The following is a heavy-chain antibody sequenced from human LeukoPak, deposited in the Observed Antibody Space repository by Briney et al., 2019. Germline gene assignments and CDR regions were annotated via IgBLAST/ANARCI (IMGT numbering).Heavy chain of an antibody. V-gene: IGHV3-23*01. D-gene: IGHD3-3*01. Sequence: GGSLRLSYAASGFTFSSYAMSWVRQAPGKGLEWVSAISGSGGSTYYADSVKGRFTISRDNSKNTLYLQMNSLKTEDTAVYYCTRHSDFWSGYQTVVWFDPWGQGTLVTVSS. CDR1: GFTFSSYA. CDR2: ISGSGGST. CDR3: TRHSDFWSGYQTVVWFDP. J-gene: IGHJ5*02.